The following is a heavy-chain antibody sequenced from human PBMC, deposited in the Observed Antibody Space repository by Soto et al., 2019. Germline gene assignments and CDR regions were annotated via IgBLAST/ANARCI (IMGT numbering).Heavy chain of an antibody. V-gene: IGHV1-18*01. Sequence: ASVKVSCKASGYTFTSCGISWVRQAPGQGLEWMGWISAYNGNTNYAQKLQGRVTMTTDTSTSTAYMELRSLRSDDTAVYYCARMSVVAAIYYYYGMDVWGQGTTVTVSS. D-gene: IGHD2-15*01. CDR1: GYTFTSCG. J-gene: IGHJ6*02. CDR3: ARMSVVAAIYYYYGMDV. CDR2: ISAYNGNT.